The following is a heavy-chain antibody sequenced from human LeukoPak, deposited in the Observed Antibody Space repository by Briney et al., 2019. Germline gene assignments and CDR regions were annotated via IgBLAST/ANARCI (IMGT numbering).Heavy chain of an antibody. Sequence: ASVKVSCKASGYSFTTYGISWVRQAPGQGLEWMGWISANNNNTDNVQKLQGRVTMTTDTSTSTAYMELSSLRSEDTAVYYCARGRTVTTPFDYWGQGTLVTVSS. J-gene: IGHJ4*02. D-gene: IGHD4-17*01. V-gene: IGHV1-18*01. CDR1: GYSFTTYG. CDR2: ISANNNNT. CDR3: ARGRTVTTPFDY.